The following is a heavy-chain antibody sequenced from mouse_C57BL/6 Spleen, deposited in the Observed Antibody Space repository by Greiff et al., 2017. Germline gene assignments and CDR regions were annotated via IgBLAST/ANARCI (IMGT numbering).Heavy chain of an antibody. V-gene: IGHV1-59*01. CDR3: ARSGYYGSSYGDFDY. D-gene: IGHD1-1*01. CDR2: IDPSDSYT. J-gene: IGHJ2*01. CDR1: GYTFTSYW. Sequence: VQLQQPGAELVRPGTSVKLSCKASGYTFTSYWMHWVKQRPGQGLEWIGVIDPSDSYTNYNQKFKGKATLTVDTSSSTAYMQLSSLTSEDSAVYYCARSGYYGSSYGDFDYWGQGTTLTVSS.